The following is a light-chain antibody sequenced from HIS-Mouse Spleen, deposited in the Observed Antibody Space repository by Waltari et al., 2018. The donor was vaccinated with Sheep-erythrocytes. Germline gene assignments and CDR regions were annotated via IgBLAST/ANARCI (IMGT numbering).Light chain of an antibody. CDR3: QQYNNWPPPYT. V-gene: IGKV3-15*01. CDR1: QSVSSN. J-gene: IGKJ2*01. CDR2: GAS. Sequence: EIVMTQSPATLSVSPGERATLSCRASQSVSSNLAGYQQKPGKAPRLLIYGASTRATGIPARFSGSGSGTEFTLTISSMQSEDFAVYYCQQYNNWPPPYTFGQGTKLEIK.